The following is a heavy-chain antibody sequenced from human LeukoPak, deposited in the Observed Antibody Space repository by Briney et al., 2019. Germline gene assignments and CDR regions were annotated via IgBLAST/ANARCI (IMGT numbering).Heavy chain of an antibody. CDR1: GFTFRNYD. CDR2: IGIADDT. V-gene: IGHV3-13*01. Sequence: PGGSLRLSCAASGFTFRNYDMHWVRQFPGRGLEWVSAIGIADDTHYPDSVKGRFTISRENAKNSLYLQMNSLRAEDTAVYFCAKRGVVIRVILVGFHKEAYYFDSWGQGALVTVSS. CDR3: AKRGVVIRVILVGFHKEAYYFDS. D-gene: IGHD3-22*01. J-gene: IGHJ4*02.